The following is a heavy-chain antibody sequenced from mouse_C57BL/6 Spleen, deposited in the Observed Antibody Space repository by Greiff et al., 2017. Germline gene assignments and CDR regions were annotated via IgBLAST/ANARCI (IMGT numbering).Heavy chain of an antibody. D-gene: IGHD4-1*01. CDR2: IYPEDSDT. V-gene: IGHV1-61*01. J-gene: IGHJ2*01. Sequence: QVQLQQPGAELVRPGASVKLSCKASGYTFTSYWMHWVKQRPGQGLEWIGNIYPEDSDTDYNQKFKDKATLTADTSSSTAYMQLSSLTSEDSAVYYCTRGTGCDFGDWGQGTTLTVAS. CDR1: GYTFTSYW. CDR3: TRGTGCDFGD.